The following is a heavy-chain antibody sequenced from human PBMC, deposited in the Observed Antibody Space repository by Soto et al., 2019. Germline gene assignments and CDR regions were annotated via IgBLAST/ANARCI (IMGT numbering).Heavy chain of an antibody. CDR3: VMVDNYVTPTPQDV. CDR1: GYIFVNYG. V-gene: IGHV1-18*01. CDR2: ISPYTGNT. Sequence: QVQLVQSGDEVKKPGASVKVYCKASGYIFVNYGIAWVRQAPGQGLEWMGWISPYTGNTHSATKIQGRLTMTTDTSTSTAYMDLGSLTSDDTAVYYCVMVDNYVTPTPQDVWGQGTTVNVSS. D-gene: IGHD3-16*01. J-gene: IGHJ6*02.